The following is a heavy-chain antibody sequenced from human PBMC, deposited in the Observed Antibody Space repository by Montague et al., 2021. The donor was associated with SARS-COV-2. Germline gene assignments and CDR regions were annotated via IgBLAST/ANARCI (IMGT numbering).Heavy chain of an antibody. Sequence: SETLSLTCTVSGGSISSYYWNWIRQTPAKALELLGNIYTSGNTKYNPSLKSRVTISIDTSKNEISLKLTSVTATDTAVYYCAREGGGSDYLDYWGQGNLVTVSS. CDR2: IYTSGNT. D-gene: IGHD3-10*01. J-gene: IGHJ4*02. CDR3: AREGGGSDYLDY. V-gene: IGHV4-4*08. CDR1: GGSISSYY.